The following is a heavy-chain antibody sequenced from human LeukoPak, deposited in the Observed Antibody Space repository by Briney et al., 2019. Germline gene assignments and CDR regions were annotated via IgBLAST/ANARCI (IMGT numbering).Heavy chain of an antibody. V-gene: IGHV1-2*02. Sequence: GASVKVSCKASGYTFTGYYMHGVRQAPGQGREGMGWINPNSGGTNYAQKFQGRVTMTRDTSISTAYMELSRLRSDDTAVYYCASRDGVQRGDPYYYYGMDVWGQGTTVTVSS. CDR3: ASRDGVQRGDPYYYYGMDV. J-gene: IGHJ6*02. CDR2: INPNSGGT. D-gene: IGHD3-16*01. CDR1: GYTFTGYY.